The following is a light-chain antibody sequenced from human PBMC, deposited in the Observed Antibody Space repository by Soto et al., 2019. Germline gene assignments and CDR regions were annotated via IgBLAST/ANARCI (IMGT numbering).Light chain of an antibody. V-gene: IGLV1-40*01. CDR1: RANVGSPFD. CDR2: GIS. Sequence: QSVLTQPHSVSGAPVRKITISCTGTRANVGSPFDVHWYQQYPGAAPKLVIYGISSRPSGVPDRFVGSKSGTSAALLITGLQPEDEADYYCQTYDSSMNAYVFGSGTNVTVL. CDR3: QTYDSSMNAYV. J-gene: IGLJ1*01.